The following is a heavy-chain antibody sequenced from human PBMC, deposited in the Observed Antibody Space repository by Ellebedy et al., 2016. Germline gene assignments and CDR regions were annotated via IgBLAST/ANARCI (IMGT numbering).Heavy chain of an antibody. D-gene: IGHD3-10*01. CDR3: AKTSGWGYGEN. J-gene: IGHJ4*02. CDR2: VNTFSGNT. Sequence: ASVKVSCXASGYTFPTFSLTWVRQVPGQGLEWMGFVNTFSGNTKFAQKFQGRVSMTTDSSTHTAYMDLRSLRSDDTAMYYCAKTSGWGYGENWGQGTLVTVSS. V-gene: IGHV1-18*04. CDR1: GYTFPTFS.